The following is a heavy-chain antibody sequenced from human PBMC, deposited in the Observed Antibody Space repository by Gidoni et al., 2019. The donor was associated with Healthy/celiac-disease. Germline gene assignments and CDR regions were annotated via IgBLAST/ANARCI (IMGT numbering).Heavy chain of an antibody. CDR3: ARVPSLLLVYYYGMDV. CDR1: GGTFSSYA. CDR2: IIPILGIA. Sequence: QVQLVQSGAEVKKPGSSVKVSCKASGGTFSSYAISWVRQAPGQGLEWMGRIIPILGIANYAQKFQGRVTITADKSTSTAYMELSSLRSEDTAVYYCARVPSLLLVYYYGMDVWGQGTTVTVSS. D-gene: IGHD3-10*01. J-gene: IGHJ6*02. V-gene: IGHV1-69*04.